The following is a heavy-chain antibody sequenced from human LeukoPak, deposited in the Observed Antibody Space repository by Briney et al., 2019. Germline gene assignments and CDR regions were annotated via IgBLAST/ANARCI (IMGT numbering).Heavy chain of an antibody. J-gene: IGHJ3*02. CDR3: AKDGGYYDFWSGYYLSDAFDI. V-gene: IGHV3-23*01. CDR1: GCTFSSYA. D-gene: IGHD3-3*01. CDR2: ISGSGGST. Sequence: PGGSLRLSCTASGCTFSSYAMSWVRQAPGKGLEWVSAISGSGGSTYYADSVKGRFTISRDNSKNTLYLQMNSLRADDTAVYYCAKDGGYYDFWSGYYLSDAFDIWGQGTMVTVSS.